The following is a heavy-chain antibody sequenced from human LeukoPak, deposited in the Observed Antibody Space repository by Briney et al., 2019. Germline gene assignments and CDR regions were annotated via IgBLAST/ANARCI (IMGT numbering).Heavy chain of an antibody. D-gene: IGHD6-13*01. CDR2: IYYSGST. CDR1: GGSINSGGYY. J-gene: IGHJ4*02. Sequence: SQTLSLTCTVSGGSINSGGYYWSWIRQHPGKGLEWIGYIYYSGSTYYNPSLKSRVTISVDTSKNQFSLKLSSVTAADTAVYYCARRLSSSWYSYFDYWGQGTLVTVSS. V-gene: IGHV4-31*03. CDR3: ARRLSSSWYSYFDY.